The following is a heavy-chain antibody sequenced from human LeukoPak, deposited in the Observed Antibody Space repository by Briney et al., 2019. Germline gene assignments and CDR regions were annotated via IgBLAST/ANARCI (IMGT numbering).Heavy chain of an antibody. J-gene: IGHJ5*02. Sequence: ASVKVSCTASGYTFTSYGISWVRQAPGQGLEWVGWISVYNGNTNYAQKLQGRVTMTTDTPTSTAYMELRSLRSDDTAVYYCARDGYGGRRSQGWFDPWGQGTLVTVSS. D-gene: IGHD4-23*01. CDR2: ISVYNGNT. V-gene: IGHV1-18*01. CDR1: GYTFTSYG. CDR3: ARDGYGGRRSQGWFDP.